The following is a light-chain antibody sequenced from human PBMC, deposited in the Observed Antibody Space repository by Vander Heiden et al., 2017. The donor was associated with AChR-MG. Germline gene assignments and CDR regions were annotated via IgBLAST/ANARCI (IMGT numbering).Light chain of an antibody. CDR2: GAS. J-gene: IGKJ2*01. Sequence: EIVMTQSPATLSVSPGERATLSCRASQSVSSNLAWYQQKRGQAPRLLIHGASTRANGSPDRFSGSGSGTEFTLTISSRQSEDFAVYYWQQDHSSYTFGQGTKLDI. V-gene: IGKV3-15*01. CDR1: QSVSSN. CDR3: QQDHSSYT.